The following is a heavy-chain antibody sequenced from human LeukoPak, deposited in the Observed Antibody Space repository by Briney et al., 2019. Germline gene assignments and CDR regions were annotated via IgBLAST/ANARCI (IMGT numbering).Heavy chain of an antibody. CDR1: GGSFSGYY. CDR2: INHSGST. Sequence: SETLSLTCAVYGGSFSGYYWNWIRQPPGKGLEWIGEINHSGSTNYNPSLKRRVTISVDTSKNQFSLKLRSVTTAATAVYYCARGRITMIRGAPLWFDPWGQGTLVTVSS. D-gene: IGHD3-10*01. CDR3: ARGRITMIRGAPLWFDP. V-gene: IGHV4-34*01. J-gene: IGHJ5*02.